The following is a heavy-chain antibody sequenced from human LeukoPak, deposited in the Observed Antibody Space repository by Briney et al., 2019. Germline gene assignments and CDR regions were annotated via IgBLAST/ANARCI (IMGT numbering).Heavy chain of an antibody. D-gene: IGHD6-13*01. CDR1: GGSISSSNW. J-gene: IGHJ4*02. CDR3: ARRWIAAAGRGGD. V-gene: IGHV4-4*02. Sequence: ASETLSLTCAVSGGSISSSNWWSWVRQPPGKGLEWIGEINHSGSTNYNPSLKSRVTISVDMSKNQFSLKLSSVTAADTAVYYCARRWIAAAGRGGDWGQGTLVTVSS. CDR2: INHSGST.